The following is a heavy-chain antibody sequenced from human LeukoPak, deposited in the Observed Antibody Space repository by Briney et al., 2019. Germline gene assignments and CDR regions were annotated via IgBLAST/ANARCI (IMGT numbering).Heavy chain of an antibody. Sequence: SETLSLTCTVSGGSISSSSYYWGWIRQPPGKGLEWIGSIYYSGSTYYNPSLKSRVTISVDTSKNQFSLKLSSVTAADTAVYYCARFNDYVWGSYRDFDYWGQGTLVTVSS. CDR2: IYYSGST. CDR3: ARFNDYVWGSYRDFDY. D-gene: IGHD3-16*02. V-gene: IGHV4-39*01. J-gene: IGHJ4*02. CDR1: GGSISSSSYY.